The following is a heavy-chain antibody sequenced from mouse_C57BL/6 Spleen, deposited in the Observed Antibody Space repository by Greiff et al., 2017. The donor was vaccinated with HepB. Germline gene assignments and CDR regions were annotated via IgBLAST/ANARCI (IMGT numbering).Heavy chain of an antibody. CDR1: GFSLTSYA. D-gene: IGHD1-1*01. V-gene: IGHV2-9-1*01. Sequence: VKLMESGPGLVAPSQSLSITCTVSGFSLTSYAISWVRQPPGKGLEWLGVIWTGGGTNYNSALKSRLSISKDNSKSQVFLKMNSLQTDDTARYYCARNYYGSPYYFDYWGQGTTLTVSS. J-gene: IGHJ2*01. CDR3: ARNYYGSPYYFDY. CDR2: IWTGGGT.